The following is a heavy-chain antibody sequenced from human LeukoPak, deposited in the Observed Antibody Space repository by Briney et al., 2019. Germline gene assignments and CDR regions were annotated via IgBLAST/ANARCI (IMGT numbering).Heavy chain of an antibody. CDR3: ARERPLGYCSSTSCFLDY. Sequence: SETLSLTCTVSGDSISVYYWTWIRQPAGKGLEWIGSIFHTGSTYFNLSLKSRVTISVDTSKNQFSLRLSSVTAADTAVYYCARERPLGYCSSTSCFLDYWGQGTLVTVSS. CDR1: GDSISVYY. J-gene: IGHJ4*02. V-gene: IGHV4-38-2*02. D-gene: IGHD2-2*01. CDR2: IFHTGST.